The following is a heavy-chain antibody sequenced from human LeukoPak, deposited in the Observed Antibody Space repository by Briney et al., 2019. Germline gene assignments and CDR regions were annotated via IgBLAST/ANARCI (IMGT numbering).Heavy chain of an antibody. Sequence: SQTLSLTCTVSGGSISSGYYWGWVRQSPGKGLEWIGSINHSGSTYYNPSLKSRVTISVDTSRNHFSLRLTSVNAADTAVYYCARIMVSYNNGGSRGLDFDSWGQGTLVTVSS. D-gene: IGHD2-15*01. CDR3: ARIMVSYNNGGSRGLDFDS. V-gene: IGHV4-38-2*02. J-gene: IGHJ4*02. CDR2: INHSGST. CDR1: GGSISSGYY.